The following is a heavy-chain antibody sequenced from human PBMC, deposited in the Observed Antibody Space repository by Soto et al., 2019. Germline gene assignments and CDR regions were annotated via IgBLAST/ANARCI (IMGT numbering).Heavy chain of an antibody. CDR2: IIPIFGTA. Sequence: SVNVSCKASGGTFSSYAISWVRQAPGQGLELMGGIIPIFGTANYAQKFQGRVTITAXXXXXXAXIXLXSXRSEDTAVYYCASRNSSSWYYYYDMDVWG. V-gene: IGHV1-69*06. D-gene: IGHD6-13*01. CDR3: ASRNSSSWYYYYDMDV. J-gene: IGHJ6*02. CDR1: GGTFSSYA.